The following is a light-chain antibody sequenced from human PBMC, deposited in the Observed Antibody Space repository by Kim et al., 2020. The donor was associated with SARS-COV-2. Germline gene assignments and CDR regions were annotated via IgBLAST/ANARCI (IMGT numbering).Light chain of an antibody. CDR3: AVWDESLSGWL. J-gene: IGLJ3*02. Sequence: QSVLTQPPSASGTPEQRVTISCSGSSSNIGSDYVYWYQQLPGTAPKLFIYRNSQRPSGVPDRFSGSKSGTSASLAISGLRFEDEAEYYCAVWDESLSGWLFGGGTQLTVL. CDR2: RNS. V-gene: IGLV1-47*01. CDR1: SSNIGSDY.